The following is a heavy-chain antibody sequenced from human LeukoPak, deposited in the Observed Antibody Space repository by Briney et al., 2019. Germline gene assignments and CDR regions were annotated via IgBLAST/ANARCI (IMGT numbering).Heavy chain of an antibody. D-gene: IGHD4-17*01. J-gene: IGHJ5*02. V-gene: IGHV4-34*01. Sequence: SETLSLTCAVYGGSFSGYYWSWIRQPPGKGLEWIGEINHSGSTNYNPSLKSRVTVSLDTSKNQFSLNLISVTAADTAVYYCARSPQGTATTANWLDPWGQGALVTVSS. CDR3: ARSPQGTATTANWLDP. CDR1: GGSFSGYY. CDR2: INHSGST.